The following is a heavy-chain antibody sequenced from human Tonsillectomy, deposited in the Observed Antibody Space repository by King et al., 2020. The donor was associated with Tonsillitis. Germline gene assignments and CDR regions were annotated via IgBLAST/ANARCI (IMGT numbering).Heavy chain of an antibody. CDR2: IFYTGST. Sequence: VQLQESGPGLVRPSQTLSLTCTVSGASISSGDAYWSWIRQPPGKGLEWIGYIFYTGSTYYNPSLKSRVTISVDTSKNQFSLRLNSVTAADTAVYYCARDGDWNAGDYWGQGTLVTVSS. D-gene: IGHD1-1*01. CDR3: ARDGDWNAGDY. J-gene: IGHJ4*02. V-gene: IGHV4-30-4*01. CDR1: GASISSGDAY.